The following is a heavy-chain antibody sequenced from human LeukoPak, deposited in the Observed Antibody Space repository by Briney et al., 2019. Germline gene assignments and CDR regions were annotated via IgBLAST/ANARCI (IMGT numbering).Heavy chain of an antibody. CDR2: ISSSSSTI. J-gene: IGHJ4*02. CDR1: GFTFSSYS. CDR3: ANSSPLTSGYSYGPNSGLDY. V-gene: IGHV3-48*01. D-gene: IGHD5-18*01. Sequence: GGSLRLSCAASGFTFSSYSMNWVRQAPGKGLEWVSYISSSSSTIYYADSVKGRFTISRDNAKNSLYLQMNNLRAEDTAVYYCANSSPLTSGYSYGPNSGLDYWGQGTLVTVSS.